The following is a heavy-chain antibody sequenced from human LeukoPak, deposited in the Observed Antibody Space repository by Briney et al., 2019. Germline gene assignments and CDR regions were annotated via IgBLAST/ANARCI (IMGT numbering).Heavy chain of an antibody. V-gene: IGHV3-23*01. Sequence: GGSLRLSCAASGFTFSSYAMSWVRQAPGKGLEWASAISGSGGSTYYADSVKGRFTISRDNSKNTLYLRMNSLRAEDTAVYYCAKDQPGTHLYYFDYWGQGTLVTVSS. CDR1: GFTFSSYA. CDR2: ISGSGGST. CDR3: AKDQPGTHLYYFDY. J-gene: IGHJ4*02.